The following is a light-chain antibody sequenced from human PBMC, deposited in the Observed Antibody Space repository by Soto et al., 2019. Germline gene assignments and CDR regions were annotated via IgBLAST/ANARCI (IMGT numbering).Light chain of an antibody. J-gene: IGLJ3*02. Sequence: QSALTQPASVSGSPGQSITISCTGTSSDVGGYNYVSWYQQHPGKAPKLMIYEVSNRPSGVSNRFSGSKSGNTASLTISGLQAEDEADYYCTSYTTSSTHWVFGGGTHLTVL. CDR3: TSYTTSSTHWV. CDR1: SSDVGGYNY. CDR2: EVS. V-gene: IGLV2-14*01.